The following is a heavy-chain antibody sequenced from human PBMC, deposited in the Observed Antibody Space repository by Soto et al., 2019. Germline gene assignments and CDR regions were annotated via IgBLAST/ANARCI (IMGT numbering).Heavy chain of an antibody. V-gene: IGHV4-59*08. CDR2: MYYSGST. D-gene: IGHD3-16*01. CDR3: ARGPYYDLIWNYYYMDV. CDR1: GGSISGHY. Sequence: QVQLQESGSGLVKPSETLSLSCSVSGGSISGHYWSWVRQTPGKGLEWIGYMYYSGSTNYNPSLKSRVTISVDTSKNHFSLRLTSVTAADTAVYYCARGPYYDLIWNYYYMDVWGKGTTVTVSS. J-gene: IGHJ6*03.